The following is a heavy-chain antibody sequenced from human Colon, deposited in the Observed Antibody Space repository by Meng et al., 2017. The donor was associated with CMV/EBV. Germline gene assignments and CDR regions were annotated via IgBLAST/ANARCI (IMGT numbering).Heavy chain of an antibody. V-gene: IGHV3-7*01. D-gene: IGHD2-2*01. CDR1: GFTFTSYW. J-gene: IGHJ5*02. CDR3: SRGQDFVVVPPPKNFFDP. Sequence: GESLKISCAASGFTFTSYWMSWVRQAPGKGLEWVANIKPDGSEKQYVDSVKGRFTIYRDNARNSLYPQMNSLRAEDTAVYYCSRGQDFVVVPPPKNFFDPWGQGTQVTVSS. CDR2: IKPDGSEK.